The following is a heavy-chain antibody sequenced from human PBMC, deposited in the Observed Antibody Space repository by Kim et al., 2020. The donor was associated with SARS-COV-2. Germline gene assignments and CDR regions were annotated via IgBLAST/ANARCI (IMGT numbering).Heavy chain of an antibody. CDR1: GFTFSSYG. D-gene: IGHD2-15*01. Sequence: GGSLRLSCAASGFTFSSYGMHWVRQAPGKGLEWVAVISYDGSNKYYADSVKGRFTISRDNSKNTLYLQMNSLRAEDTAVYYCARDHDSIVVVVAAHYYYYGMDVWGQGTTVTVSS. CDR2: ISYDGSNK. CDR3: ARDHDSIVVVVAAHYYYYGMDV. J-gene: IGHJ6*02. V-gene: IGHV3-33*05.